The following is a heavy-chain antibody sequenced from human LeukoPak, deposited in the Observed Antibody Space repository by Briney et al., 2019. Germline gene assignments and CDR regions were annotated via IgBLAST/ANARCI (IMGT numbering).Heavy chain of an antibody. CDR3: AREAYYDSSGYIDY. CDR1: GYTFTSYG. D-gene: IGHD3-22*01. Sequence: ASVNVSCKASGYTFTSYGISWVRQAPGQGLEWMGWISAYNGNTNYAQKLQGRVTMTTDTSTSTAYMELRSLRSDDTAVYYCAREAYYDSSGYIDYWGQGTLVTVSS. V-gene: IGHV1-18*01. CDR2: ISAYNGNT. J-gene: IGHJ4*02.